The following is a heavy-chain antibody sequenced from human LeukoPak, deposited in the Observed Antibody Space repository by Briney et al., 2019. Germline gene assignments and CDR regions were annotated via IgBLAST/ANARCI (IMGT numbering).Heavy chain of an antibody. CDR1: GDSVTGYY. J-gene: IGHJ4*02. CDR3: AKEILPNDY. CDR2: ISIGDST. Sequence: PSETLSLTCTVFGDSVTGYYLNWVRQAPGKGLEWVSGISIGDSTFYADSVKGRFTISRDKSKNTLYLQMNSLRAEDTAVYYCAKEILPNDYWGQGTLVTVSS. V-gene: IGHV3-53*01.